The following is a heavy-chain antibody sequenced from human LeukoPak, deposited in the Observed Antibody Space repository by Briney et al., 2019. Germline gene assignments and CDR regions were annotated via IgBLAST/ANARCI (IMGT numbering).Heavy chain of an antibody. CDR1: GFTFSDYY. Sequence: MSGGSLRLSCAASGFTFSDYYMSWIRQAPGKGLEWVSYISSSGSTIYYADSVKGRFTISRDNSRNTLYLQMNSLRAEDTAVYYCAKDLEVEGYCSSTSCHPGGYWGQGTLVTVSS. CDR3: AKDLEVEGYCSSTSCHPGGY. D-gene: IGHD2-2*01. V-gene: IGHV3-11*01. CDR2: ISSSGSTI. J-gene: IGHJ4*02.